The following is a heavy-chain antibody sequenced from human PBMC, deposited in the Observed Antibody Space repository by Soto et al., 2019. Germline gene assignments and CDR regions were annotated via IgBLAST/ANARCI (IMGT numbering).Heavy chain of an antibody. J-gene: IGHJ4*02. CDR3: ARDGYDGSGSPYPAY. CDR1: GGSMSEYL. Sequence: PSETLSLTCIVSGGSMSEYLWSWIRQSPGQRLVRIGYIYYPGSTDYNPCLKSRVTISVDTAKRQFSLRLTSVTAADTAVYYCARDGYDGSGSPYPAYWGPGTQVTVSS. V-gene: IGHV4-59*01. D-gene: IGHD3-10*01. CDR2: IYYPGST.